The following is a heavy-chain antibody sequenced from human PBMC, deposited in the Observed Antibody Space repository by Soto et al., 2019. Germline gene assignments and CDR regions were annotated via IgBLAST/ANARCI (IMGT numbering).Heavy chain of an antibody. Sequence: SETLSLTCTVSGGSISSGDYYWSWIRQPPGKGLEWIGYIYYSGSTYYNPSLKSRVAISVDTSKNQFSLKLSSVTAADTAVYYCARIGSGLLWFGELSFFTGFDPWGQGTLVTVSS. J-gene: IGHJ5*02. CDR2: IYYSGST. V-gene: IGHV4-30-4*01. CDR1: GGSISSGDYY. D-gene: IGHD3-10*01. CDR3: ARIGSGLLWFGELSFFTGFDP.